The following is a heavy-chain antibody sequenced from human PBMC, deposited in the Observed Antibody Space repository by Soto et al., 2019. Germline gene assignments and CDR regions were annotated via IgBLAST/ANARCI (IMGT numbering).Heavy chain of an antibody. J-gene: IGHJ5*02. Sequence: AASVKVSCKASGYTFTSYAMHWVRQAPGQRLEWMGWINAGNGNTKYSQKFQGRVTITRDTSASTAYMELSSLRSEDTAVYYCARVGSNWNGNWFDPWGQRTLVTVSS. CDR3: ARVGSNWNGNWFDP. CDR1: GYTFTSYA. V-gene: IGHV1-3*01. D-gene: IGHD1-1*01. CDR2: INAGNGNT.